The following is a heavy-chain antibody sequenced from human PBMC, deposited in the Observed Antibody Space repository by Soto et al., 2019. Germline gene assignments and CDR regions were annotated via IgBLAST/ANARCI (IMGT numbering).Heavy chain of an antibody. Sequence: QVQLVQSGAEVKKPGASVKVSCKASGYTFISNYIHWVRQAPGQRLEWMGIITPSGGVTSYAQKFQGRVTMTSDTYTSTIYMELSSLPSEDTAVYYCARDSGVCGGDCYSFDYWGQGTLVTVSS. D-gene: IGHD2-21*02. CDR1: GYTFISNY. CDR2: ITPSGGVT. J-gene: IGHJ4*02. V-gene: IGHV1-46*01. CDR3: ARDSGVCGGDCYSFDY.